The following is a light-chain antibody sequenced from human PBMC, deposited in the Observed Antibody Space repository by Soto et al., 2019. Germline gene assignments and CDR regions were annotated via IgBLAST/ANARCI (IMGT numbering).Light chain of an antibody. Sequence: QSALTQPASVSGSPGQSISIPCTGTSSDVDGYHFVSWYQHHPGKAPKLMIYEVTNRPSGVSNRFSGSKSGNTASLTISGLQAEDEADYYCSSYTSNRIWVFGGGTKLTVL. CDR1: SSDVDGYHF. V-gene: IGLV2-14*01. CDR3: SSYTSNRIWV. CDR2: EVT. J-gene: IGLJ3*02.